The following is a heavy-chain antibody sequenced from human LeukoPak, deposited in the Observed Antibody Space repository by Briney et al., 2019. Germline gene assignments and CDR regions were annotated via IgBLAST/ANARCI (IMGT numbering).Heavy chain of an antibody. J-gene: IGHJ6*02. Sequence: ASVKVSCKASGYTFTSYGISWVRQAPGQGLEWMGGIIPIFGTANYAQKFQGRVTITADESTSTAYMELSSLRSEDTAVYYCARGEYYYDSGGYYYYYYGMDVWGQGTTVTVSS. CDR2: IIPIFGTA. CDR1: GYTFTSYG. CDR3: ARGEYYYDSGGYYYYYYGMDV. D-gene: IGHD3-22*01. V-gene: IGHV1-69*13.